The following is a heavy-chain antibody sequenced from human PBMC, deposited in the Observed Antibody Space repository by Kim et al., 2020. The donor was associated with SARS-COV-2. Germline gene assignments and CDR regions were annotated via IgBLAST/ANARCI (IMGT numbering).Heavy chain of an antibody. CDR3: AKGLN. Sequence: SETLSLTCTVSGDSISGSSYYWGWIRQPPGKGLEWIGNIYYSGTTNYNPSLKSRVTISIDTSKNQFSLKLSSVTAADTAGYYCAKGLNWGQGTLVTVSS. V-gene: IGHV4-39*01. J-gene: IGHJ4*02. CDR1: GDSISGSSYY. CDR2: IYYSGTT.